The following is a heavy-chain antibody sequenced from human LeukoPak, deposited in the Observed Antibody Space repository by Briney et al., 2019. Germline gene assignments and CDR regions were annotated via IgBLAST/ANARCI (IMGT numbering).Heavy chain of an antibody. CDR1: GYSFTSYW. Sequence: GESLKISCKGSGYSFTSYWIGWVRQMPGKGLEWMGIIYPGDSDTRYSPSFQGQVTISADKSISTAYLQWSSLKASDTAMYYCARQRLYYDSSGPGAYYYYGMDVWGQGTTVTVSS. CDR2: IYPGDSDT. CDR3: ARQRLYYDSSGPGAYYYYGMDV. V-gene: IGHV5-51*01. J-gene: IGHJ6*02. D-gene: IGHD3-22*01.